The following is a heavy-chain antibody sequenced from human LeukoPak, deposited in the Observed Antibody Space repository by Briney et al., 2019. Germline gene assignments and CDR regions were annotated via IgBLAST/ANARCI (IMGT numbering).Heavy chain of an antibody. CDR2: IYYSGST. V-gene: IGHV4-39*01. CDR1: GGSISSSSYY. Sequence: SETLSLTCTVSGGSISSSSYYWGWIRQPPGKGLEWIGSIYYSGSTYYNPSLKSRVTISVDTSKNQFSLKLSSVTAADTAVYYCARHQNYDFWSGYYSDAFDIWGQGTMVTVSS. J-gene: IGHJ3*02. D-gene: IGHD3-3*01. CDR3: ARHQNYDFWSGYYSDAFDI.